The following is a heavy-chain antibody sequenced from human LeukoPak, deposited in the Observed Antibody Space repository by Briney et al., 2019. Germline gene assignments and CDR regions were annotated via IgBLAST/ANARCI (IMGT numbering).Heavy chain of an antibody. CDR3: ARDSLITSGTGSPDY. CDR1: GFTFSDYG. J-gene: IGHJ4*02. Sequence: GGSLRLSCAASGFTFSDYGMHWVRQAPGKGLEWVAVIWYDGSHKYYPDSVTGRFTISRDNSKNMLFLQIISLRAEDTALYYCARDSLITSGTGSPDYWGQGSLVTFSS. D-gene: IGHD3-10*01. V-gene: IGHV3-33*01. CDR2: IWYDGSHK.